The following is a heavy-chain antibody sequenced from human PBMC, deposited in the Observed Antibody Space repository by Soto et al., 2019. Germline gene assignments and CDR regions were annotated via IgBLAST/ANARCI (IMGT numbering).Heavy chain of an antibody. D-gene: IGHD3-22*01. CDR3: AKDSVVTEYYYYYGMDV. V-gene: IGHV3-23*01. J-gene: IGHJ6*02. CDR2: ISGSGGST. CDR1: GFTFSSYA. Sequence: EVQLLESGGGLVQPGGSLSLSCAASGFTFSSYAMSWARRAPGKGLEWVSAISGSGGSTYYAESVKGRFTISRDNSKHTLYLQMNSLRAEDTAVYYCAKDSVVTEYYYYYGMDVWGHGTTVTVSS.